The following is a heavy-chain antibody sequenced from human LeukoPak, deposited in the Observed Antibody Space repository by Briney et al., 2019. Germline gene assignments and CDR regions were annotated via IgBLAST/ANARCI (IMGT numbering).Heavy chain of an antibody. J-gene: IGHJ4*02. CDR1: GYTFTSYD. D-gene: IGHD5-12*01. CDR2: MNPNSGNT. Sequence: ASVKVSCKASGYTFTSYDIKWVRQATGQGLEWMGWMNPNSGNTGYAQKFQGRVTMTRNTSISTAYMELSSLRSEDTAVYYCARLGAVATIKDYWGQGTLVTVSS. V-gene: IGHV1-8*01. CDR3: ARLGAVATIKDY.